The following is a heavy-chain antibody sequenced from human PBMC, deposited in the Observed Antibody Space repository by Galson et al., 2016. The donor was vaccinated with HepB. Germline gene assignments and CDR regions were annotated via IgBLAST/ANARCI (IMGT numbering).Heavy chain of an antibody. V-gene: IGHV1-8*01. CDR3: ANGIPHYYGWGSLIDY. CDR2: MNPNRGKT. Sequence: SVKVSCKASGYTFTSYEINWVRQATGQGLEWVGWMNPNRGKTAYAQQFQGRVTMTRNPSISTDYMELSSLRSEDAAVYYCANGIPHYYGWGSLIDYWGQGTLVTVSS. J-gene: IGHJ4*02. D-gene: IGHD3-10*01. CDR1: GYTFTSYE.